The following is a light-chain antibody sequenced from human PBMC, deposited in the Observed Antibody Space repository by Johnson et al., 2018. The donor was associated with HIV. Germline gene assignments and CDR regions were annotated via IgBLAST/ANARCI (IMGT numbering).Light chain of an antibody. V-gene: IGLV1-51*01. CDR3: GTWDISLSVGYV. J-gene: IGLJ1*01. CDR1: NSNIGNNY. Sequence: QPVLTQPPSVSAAPGQKVTISCSGSNSNIGNNYVSWYQQVPGTAPKLLIYDNDRRPSGIPDRFSGSKSGTSATLGITGLQTGDEADYYCGTWDISLSVGYVFGTGTKVTVL. CDR2: DND.